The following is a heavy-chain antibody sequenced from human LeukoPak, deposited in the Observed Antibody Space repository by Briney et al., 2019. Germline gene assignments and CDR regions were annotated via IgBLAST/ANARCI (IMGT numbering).Heavy chain of an antibody. V-gene: IGHV4-39*01. J-gene: IGHJ4*02. CDR3: ASMGPYDYVWGSYRSFDY. CDR2: IYYSGSN. Sequence: SETLSLTCTVSGGSISSSSYYWGWIRQPPGTGLEWIGSIYYSGSNYYNPSLKSRVTISVDTSKNQFSLKLSSVTAADTAVYYCASMGPYDYVWGSYRSFDYWGQGTLVTVSS. CDR1: GGSISSSSYY. D-gene: IGHD3-16*02.